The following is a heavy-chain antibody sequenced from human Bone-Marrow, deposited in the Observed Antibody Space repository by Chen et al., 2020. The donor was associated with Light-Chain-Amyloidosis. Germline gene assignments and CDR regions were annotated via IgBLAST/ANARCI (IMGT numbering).Heavy chain of an antibody. D-gene: IGHD3-9*01. CDR2: ISGSGGSR. CDR1: GFAFSSYA. V-gene: IGHV3-23*04. J-gene: IGHJ3*02. CDR3: AKDISYDDILPGYPADAFDI. Sequence: EVQLVESGGGLLQRGGSLRLSCAASGFAFSSYAMSWVRQAPGKGLEGVSTISGSGGSRYYGDSVKGRLTSSRDNSKNALFLQMNSLRAEDTAVDYCAKDISYDDILPGYPADAFDIWGQGTMVTVSS.